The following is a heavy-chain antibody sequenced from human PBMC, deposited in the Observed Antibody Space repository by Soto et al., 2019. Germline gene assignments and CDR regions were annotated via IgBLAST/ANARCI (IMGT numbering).Heavy chain of an antibody. V-gene: IGHV4-31*03. CDR2: VSYNGFT. D-gene: IGHD4-17*01. CDR3: ARATVTNYFDF. J-gene: IGHJ4*02. Sequence: PSETLSLTCTVSGGSISSGTYYWSWIRLHPGKGLEWIGYVSYNGFTLNNPALESRVTISVDTSKNQFSLKLSSVTAADTAIYFCARATVTNYFDFWGQGTQVTVSS. CDR1: GGSISSGTYY.